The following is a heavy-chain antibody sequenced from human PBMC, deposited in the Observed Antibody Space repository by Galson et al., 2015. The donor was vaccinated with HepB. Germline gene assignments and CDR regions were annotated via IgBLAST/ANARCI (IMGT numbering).Heavy chain of an antibody. V-gene: IGHV5-10-1*01. CDR2: IDPSDSYT. J-gene: IGHJ4*02. Sequence: QSGAEVKKPGESLRISCKGSGYSFTSYWISWVRQMPGKGLEWMGRIDPSDSYTNYSPSFQGHVTISADKSISTAYLQWSSLKASDTAMYYCARADKYYYDSSGYPFIDYWGQGTLVTVSS. D-gene: IGHD3-22*01. CDR3: ARADKYYYDSSGYPFIDY. CDR1: GYSFTSYW.